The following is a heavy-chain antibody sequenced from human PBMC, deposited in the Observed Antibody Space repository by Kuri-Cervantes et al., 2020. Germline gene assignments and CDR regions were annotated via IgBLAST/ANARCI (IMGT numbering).Heavy chain of an antibody. D-gene: IGHD3-22*01. CDR2: ISWNSGSI. V-gene: IGHV3-9*01. Sequence: GGSLRLSCAASGFTFDDYAMHWVRQAPGKGLEWVSGISWNSGSIGYADSVKGRFTISRDNAKNSLYLQMNSLRSEDTAVYYCAIYSGYYYGPSPFDYWGQGTLVTVSS. CDR1: GFTFDDYA. CDR3: AIYSGYYYGPSPFDY. J-gene: IGHJ4*02.